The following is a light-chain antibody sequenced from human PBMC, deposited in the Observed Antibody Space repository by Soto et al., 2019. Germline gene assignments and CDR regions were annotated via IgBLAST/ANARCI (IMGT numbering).Light chain of an antibody. CDR2: DAS. Sequence: DIQMTQSPSSLSASVGDRVTITCQASQDITNYLHWFQQKPGKAPKLLIYDASNLETGVPSRFSGSGSGTDFTFTISSLLPEDIATYYCQQYDNLPLTFGGGTKVEIK. CDR3: QQYDNLPLT. J-gene: IGKJ4*01. CDR1: QDITNY. V-gene: IGKV1-33*01.